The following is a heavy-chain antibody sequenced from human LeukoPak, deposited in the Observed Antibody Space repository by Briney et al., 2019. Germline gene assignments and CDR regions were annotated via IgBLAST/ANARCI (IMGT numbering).Heavy chain of an antibody. CDR2: ISDDSAST. Sequence: GGSLRLSCAASGFTFNICTMTWVRQAPGKGLEWVSIISDDSASTYYADSVRGRFTISRDNSKSTVYLQMNSLRAEDTAIYYCAKSRGTYDRSGWRTFDSWGQGTLVTVSS. CDR1: GFTFNICT. V-gene: IGHV3-23*01. J-gene: IGHJ4*02. D-gene: IGHD6-19*01. CDR3: AKSRGTYDRSGWRTFDS.